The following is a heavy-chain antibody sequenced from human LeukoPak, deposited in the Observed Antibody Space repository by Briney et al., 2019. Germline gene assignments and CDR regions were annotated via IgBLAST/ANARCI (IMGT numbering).Heavy chain of an antibody. CDR1: GGTFSTYA. D-gene: IGHD3-22*01. CDR2: IIPILGIA. Sequence: SVKVSCKASGGTFSTYAISWVRQAPGQGRERMGRIIPILGIANYAQKFQGRVTITADKATSTAYLELSSLGSEDTAVYYCARDIRYDSSGYYYEYYWGQGTLVTVSS. V-gene: IGHV1-69*04. J-gene: IGHJ4*02. CDR3: ARDIRYDSSGYYYEYY.